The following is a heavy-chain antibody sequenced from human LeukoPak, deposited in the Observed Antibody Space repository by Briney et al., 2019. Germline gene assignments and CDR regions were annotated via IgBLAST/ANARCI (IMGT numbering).Heavy chain of an antibody. D-gene: IGHD4-23*01. CDR1: GYTFTSYA. V-gene: IGHV1-8*03. J-gene: IGHJ3*02. Sequence: GASVKVSCKASGYTFTSYAMNWGRQAPGQGLEWMGWMNPNSGNRDYAQKFQGRVTITRNTSISTDYMELSSLRSEDTAVYYCARRLGLRWDLQAFDIWGQGPMVTVSS. CDR3: ARRLGLRWDLQAFDI. CDR2: MNPNSGNR.